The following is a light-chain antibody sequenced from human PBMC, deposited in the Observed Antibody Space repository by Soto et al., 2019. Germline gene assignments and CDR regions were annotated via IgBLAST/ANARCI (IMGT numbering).Light chain of an antibody. CDR3: QQRSNWPIT. CDR1: RSISTY. J-gene: IGKJ5*01. Sequence: ETVLTQSPATLSLSPGERATLSCRASRSISTYLAWYQQKPGQAPRLLIYEALNRATGIPARFSGSGSGTDFTLTITRLEPEDFAVYYCQQRSNWPITFGQGTRLEIK. V-gene: IGKV3-11*01. CDR2: EAL.